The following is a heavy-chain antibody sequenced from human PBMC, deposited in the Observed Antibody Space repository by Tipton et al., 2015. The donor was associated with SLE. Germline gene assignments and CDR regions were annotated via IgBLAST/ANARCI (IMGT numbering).Heavy chain of an antibody. CDR1: GFTFSSYS. CDR2: INTRGSAI. CDR3: ARVGGVVGAYDL. V-gene: IGHV3-48*04. Sequence: SLRLSCAASGFTFSSYSMNWVRQAPGKGLKLVSYINTRGSAIHYADSVKGRFTISRDNAKNSLYLQMNSLRAEDTAVYYCARVGGVVGAYDLWGQGTLVTVSS. J-gene: IGHJ5*02. D-gene: IGHD1-26*01.